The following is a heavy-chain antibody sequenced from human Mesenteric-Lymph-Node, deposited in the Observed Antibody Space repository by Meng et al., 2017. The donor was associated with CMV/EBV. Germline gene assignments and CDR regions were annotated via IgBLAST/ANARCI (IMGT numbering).Heavy chain of an antibody. CDR2: IRFDGTYE. J-gene: IGHJ2*01. Sequence: GESLKISCAASGFSLSNHAMHWVRQAPGKGLEWVAFIRFDGTYEHFADSVEGRLIVSRDSSKNTVYLQMNSLRTEDTDIYYGAKDGGGTWGWYFDLWGRGTLVTVSS. CDR3: AKDGGGTWGWYFDL. CDR1: GFSLSNHA. V-gene: IGHV3-30*02. D-gene: IGHD1-26*01.